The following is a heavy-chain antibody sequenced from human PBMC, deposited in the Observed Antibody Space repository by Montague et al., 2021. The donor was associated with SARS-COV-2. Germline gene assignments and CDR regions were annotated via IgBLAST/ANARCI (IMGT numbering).Heavy chain of an antibody. CDR2: IHIGGTS. J-gene: IGHJ4*02. Sequence: SETLSLTCTVSGDSISSGGYFWGWIRRPPGKGLEWIASIHIGGTSXLNPSLKSRVTISIDSSKNQFSLNVTSVTAADTAVYFCARSRDWYLGNWGQGTLATVSS. CDR1: GDSISSGGYF. D-gene: IGHD3-9*01. V-gene: IGHV4-39*07. CDR3: ARSRDWYLGN.